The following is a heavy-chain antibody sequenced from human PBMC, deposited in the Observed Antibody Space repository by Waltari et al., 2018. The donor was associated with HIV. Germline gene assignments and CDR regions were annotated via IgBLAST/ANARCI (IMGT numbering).Heavy chain of an antibody. CDR3: ASGWVRSNKYPPVIFDF. Sequence: QLQLQEAGPGLVKPSETLSITCTVSGGSINSTDYYWGCFRQPPGKGLQWIDSLHYRGNTSCHPSLEGRVTIAVSRPKRQFSRKVDSGTVTDTAVYDCASGWVRSNKYPPVIFDFWGQGALITVSS. J-gene: IGHJ4*02. D-gene: IGHD4-4*01. CDR2: LHYRGNT. V-gene: IGHV4-39*01. CDR1: GGSINSTDYY.